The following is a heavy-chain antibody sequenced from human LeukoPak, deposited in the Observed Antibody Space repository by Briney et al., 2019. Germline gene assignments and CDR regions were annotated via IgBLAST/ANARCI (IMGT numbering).Heavy chain of an antibody. J-gene: IGHJ4*02. CDR1: GYTFTSYD. CDR2: MNPNSGNT. D-gene: IGHD2-2*01. CDR3: ARGYCSSTSCYGELDY. V-gene: IGHV1-8*03. Sequence: ASVKVSCKASGYTFTSYDINWVRQATGQGLEWMGWMNPNSGNTGYAQKFQGRVTITRNTSISTAYMELSSLGSEDTAVYYCARGYCSSTSCYGELDYWGQGTLVTVSS.